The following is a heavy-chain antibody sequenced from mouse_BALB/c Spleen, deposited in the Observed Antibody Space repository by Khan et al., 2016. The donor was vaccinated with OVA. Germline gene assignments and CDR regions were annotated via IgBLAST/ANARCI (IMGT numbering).Heavy chain of an antibody. Sequence: EVELVESGGDLVKTGGSLKLSCATSGFTFSTYGMSWVRQPPDKRLEWVATISSGGHYTYYIDSVKGRFTISRDTAKNILYLQMTSLRSEDTAMYYCARLAYYYNSEGFAYWGQGTLVTVSA. D-gene: IGHD1-1*02. V-gene: IGHV5-6*01. J-gene: IGHJ3*01. CDR2: ISSGGHYT. CDR1: GFTFSTYG. CDR3: ARLAYYYNSEGFAY.